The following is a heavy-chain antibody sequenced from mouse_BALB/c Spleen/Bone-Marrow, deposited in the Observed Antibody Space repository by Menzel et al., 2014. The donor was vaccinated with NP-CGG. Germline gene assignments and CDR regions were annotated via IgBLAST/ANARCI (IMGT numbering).Heavy chain of an antibody. CDR1: GFTFSSFG. J-gene: IGHJ4*01. V-gene: IGHV5-17*02. CDR2: ISSGGITI. Sequence: EVHLVQSGGGLVQPGGSRKLSCAASGFTFSSFGMHWVRQAPEKGLEWVAYISSGGITIFYAATVKGRFTISRDNPKNTLFLQMTSLRSEDTAMYYCARWDGYYKARDYGGQGTSVTVSS. D-gene: IGHD2-3*01. CDR3: ARWDGYYKARDY.